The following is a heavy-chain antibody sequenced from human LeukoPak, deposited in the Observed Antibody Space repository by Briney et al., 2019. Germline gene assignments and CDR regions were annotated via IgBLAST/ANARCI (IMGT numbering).Heavy chain of an antibody. D-gene: IGHD2-2*02. V-gene: IGHV4-59*01. J-gene: IGHJ3*02. Sequence: SETLSLTCTVSGGSISSYYWSWIRQPPGKGLEWIGYIYYSGSTNYNPSLKSRVTISVDTSKNQFSLKLSSVTAADTAVYYCARADIVVVPAAISGAFDIWGQGTMVTVSS. CDR1: GGSISSYY. CDR2: IYYSGST. CDR3: ARADIVVVPAAISGAFDI.